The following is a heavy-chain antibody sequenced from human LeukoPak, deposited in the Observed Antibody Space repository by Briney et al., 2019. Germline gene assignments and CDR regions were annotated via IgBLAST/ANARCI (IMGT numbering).Heavy chain of an antibody. CDR3: AKDRAQQWLYDY. Sequence: PGRSLRLSCAASGSTFSSYGMHWVRQAPGKGLEWVAVISYDGSNKYYADSVKGRFTISRDNSKNTLYLQMNSLRAEDTAVYYCAKDRAQQWLYDYWGQGTLVTVSS. J-gene: IGHJ4*02. CDR1: GSTFSSYG. CDR2: ISYDGSNK. D-gene: IGHD6-19*01. V-gene: IGHV3-30*18.